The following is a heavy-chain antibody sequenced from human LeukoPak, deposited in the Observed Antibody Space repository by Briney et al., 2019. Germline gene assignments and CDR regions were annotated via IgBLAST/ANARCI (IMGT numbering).Heavy chain of an antibody. Sequence: SQTLSLTCAISGDSVSSNSAAWNWIRQSPSRGLEWLGRTYYRTKRNKNYAASVKSRITINPDTSKNQHSLQLNSVTPEDTAVYYCARGYMGTTDYWGQGTLVTVSS. CDR1: GDSVSSNSAA. V-gene: IGHV6-1*01. CDR2: TYYRTKRNK. J-gene: IGHJ4*02. CDR3: ARGYMGTTDY. D-gene: IGHD1-7*01.